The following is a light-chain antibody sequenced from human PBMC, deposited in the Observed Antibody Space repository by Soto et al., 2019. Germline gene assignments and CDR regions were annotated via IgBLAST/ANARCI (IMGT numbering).Light chain of an antibody. CDR3: NSYTSSNTRV. Sequence: QSALTQPASVSGSPGQSITLSCTGTSSDVGGYKYVSWYQQHPGKAPKLIIYDVSSRPSGVSNRFSGSKSGNTASLTISGLQAEDEADYYCNSYTSSNTRVFGGGTKLTVL. CDR1: SSDVGGYKY. V-gene: IGLV2-14*01. J-gene: IGLJ2*01. CDR2: DVS.